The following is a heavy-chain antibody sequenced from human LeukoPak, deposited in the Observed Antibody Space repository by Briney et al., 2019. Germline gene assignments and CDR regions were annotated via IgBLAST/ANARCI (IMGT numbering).Heavy chain of an antibody. Sequence: SETLSLTCTVSGGSISSYYWSWIRQPAGKGLEWIGRIYTSGSTNYNPSLKSRVTMPVDTSKNQFSLKLSSVTAADTAVYYCARDYCSSTSCYLVWFDPWGQGTLVTVSS. J-gene: IGHJ5*02. V-gene: IGHV4-4*07. CDR3: ARDYCSSTSCYLVWFDP. CDR2: IYTSGST. D-gene: IGHD2-2*01. CDR1: GGSISSYY.